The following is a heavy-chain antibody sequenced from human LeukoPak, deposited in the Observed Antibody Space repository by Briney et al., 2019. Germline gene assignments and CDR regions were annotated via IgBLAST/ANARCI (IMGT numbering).Heavy chain of an antibody. V-gene: IGHV3-53*01. Sequence: GGSLRLSCAASGFTVSSNYMSWVRQAPGKGLEWVSVIYSGGSTYHADSVKGRFTISRDNSKNTLYLQMNSLRAEDTAVYYCAKDYRGSFTDWGQGTLVTVSS. D-gene: IGHD1-26*01. CDR2: IYSGGST. CDR3: AKDYRGSFTD. CDR1: GFTVSSNY. J-gene: IGHJ4*02.